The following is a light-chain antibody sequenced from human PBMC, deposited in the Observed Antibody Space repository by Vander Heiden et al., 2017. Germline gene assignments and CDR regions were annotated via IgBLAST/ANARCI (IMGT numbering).Light chain of an antibody. J-gene: IGLJ2*01. CDR3: QVWDGGSDLLVV. CDR2: DDN. CDR1: DIESKS. V-gene: IGLV3-21*02. Sequence: SYVLTQPPSGSVAPGQTASIIWGGGDIESKSVQWYQQRPGPAPLLVVYDDNDRPSGIPERFSGSNSGNTATLIITGVEAGDEGDYFCQVWDGGSDLLVVFGGGTKLTVL.